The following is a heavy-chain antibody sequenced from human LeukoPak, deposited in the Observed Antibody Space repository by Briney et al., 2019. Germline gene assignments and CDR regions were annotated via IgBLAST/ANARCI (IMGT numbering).Heavy chain of an antibody. V-gene: IGHV3-43*02. Sequence: GGSLRLSCVASGLNFDDSAMHWVRRAPGKGLEWVSLISADGGSTFSADSVKGRFSISRDNSKNSLYLQMNSLRSEDTAMYYCAKESGKFDYWGQGTLVAVSS. CDR3: AKESGKFDY. J-gene: IGHJ4*02. CDR2: ISADGGST. CDR1: GLNFDDSA.